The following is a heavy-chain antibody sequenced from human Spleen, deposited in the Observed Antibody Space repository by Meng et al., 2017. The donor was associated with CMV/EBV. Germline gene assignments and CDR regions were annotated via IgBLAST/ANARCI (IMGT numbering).Heavy chain of an antibody. D-gene: IGHD1-26*01. CDR3: ARRLDRASGAFDI. CDR2: INSDGSST. CDR1: GFTFASYA. Sequence: GGSLRLSCAASGFTFASYAMHWVRQAPGKGLVWVSRINSDGSSTSYADSVKGRFTISRDNAKNTLYLQMNSLRAEDTAVYYCARRLDRASGAFDIWGQGTMVTVSS. J-gene: IGHJ3*02. V-gene: IGHV3-74*01.